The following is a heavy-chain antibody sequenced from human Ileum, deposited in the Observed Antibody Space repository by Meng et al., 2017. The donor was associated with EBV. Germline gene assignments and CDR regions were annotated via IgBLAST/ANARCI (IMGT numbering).Heavy chain of an antibody. D-gene: IGHD1-26*01. V-gene: IGHV4-59*01. J-gene: IGHJ4*02. CDR1: GASMTNNY. CDR3: ARGGQWEPLDS. CDR2: VYSGTT. Sequence: QVPFEESVPRLVMPSGSLSLTCTVSGASMTNNYWSGIRQSPGKTFEWIGFVYSGTTSYNPSLKSRVSLSEDTSKGQFSLRLTSVTAADTAVYYCARGGQWEPLDSWGQGILVTVSS.